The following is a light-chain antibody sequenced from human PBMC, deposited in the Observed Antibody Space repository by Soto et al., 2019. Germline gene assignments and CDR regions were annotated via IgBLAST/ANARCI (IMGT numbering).Light chain of an antibody. V-gene: IGLV2-11*01. CDR1: SSDVGSYNF. Sequence: LTQPRSVSGSPGQSVTISCTGTSSDVGSYNFVSWYHQDPGKAPKLMIYDVSKRPSGVPDRFSGSKSGNTASLTIFGLQAEDEADYYCFSYAGSNYVFGTGTKVTVL. CDR2: DVS. J-gene: IGLJ1*01. CDR3: FSYAGSNYV.